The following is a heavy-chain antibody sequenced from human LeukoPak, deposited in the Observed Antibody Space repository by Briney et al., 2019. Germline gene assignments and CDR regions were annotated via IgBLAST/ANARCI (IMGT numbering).Heavy chain of an antibody. CDR2: ISAYNGNT. CDR1: GYTFTSYG. J-gene: IGHJ3*02. Sequence: ASVKVSCKASGYTFTSYGISWVRQSPGQGLEWMGWISAYNGNTNYAQKRQGRVTMTTDTSTSTDYMELRSLRSDDTAVYYCGREQGLTYYYDSSGYREDAFDIWGQGTMVTVSS. D-gene: IGHD3-22*01. V-gene: IGHV1-18*01. CDR3: GREQGLTYYYDSSGYREDAFDI.